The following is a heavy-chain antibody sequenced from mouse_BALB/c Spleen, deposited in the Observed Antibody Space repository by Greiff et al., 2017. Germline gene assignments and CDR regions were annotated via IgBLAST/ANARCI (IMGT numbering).Heavy chain of an antibody. V-gene: IGHV14-4*02. CDR1: GFNIKDYY. CDR2: IDPENGDT. Sequence: DVKLQESGAELVRSGASVKLSCTASGFNIKDYYMHWVKQRPEQGLEWIGWIDPENGDTEYAPKFQGKATMTADTSSNTAYLQLSSLTSEDTAVYYCNAWPYGSSSYYFDYWGQGTTLTVSS. J-gene: IGHJ2*01. D-gene: IGHD1-1*01. CDR3: NAWPYGSSSYYFDY.